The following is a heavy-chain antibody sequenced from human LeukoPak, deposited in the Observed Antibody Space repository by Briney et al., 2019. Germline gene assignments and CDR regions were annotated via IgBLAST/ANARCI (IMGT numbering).Heavy chain of an antibody. CDR1: GDSVSSNSVT. V-gene: IGHV6-1*01. CDR2: TYYRFKWSY. J-gene: IGHJ5*02. CDR3: ARVTAAGTFDP. Sequence: SQTLSLTCAISGDSVSSNSVTWNWIRQSPWRGLEWLGRTYYRFKWSYDYAVSVNSRITLNSGTSKNQFSLQLNSVTPEDTAVYYCARVTAAGTFDPWGQGTLVTVSS. D-gene: IGHD6-25*01.